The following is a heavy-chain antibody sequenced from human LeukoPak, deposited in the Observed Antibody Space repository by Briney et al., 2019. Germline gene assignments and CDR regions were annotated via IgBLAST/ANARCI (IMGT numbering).Heavy chain of an antibody. V-gene: IGHV3-66*01. CDR1: GFTVSSNY. D-gene: IGHD6-13*01. CDR3: AKSSGYSSSWTADP. J-gene: IGHJ5*02. Sequence: GGSLRLSCAASGFTVSSNYMSWVRQAPGEGLEWVSVIYSGGSTYYADSVKGRFTISRDNSKNTLYLQMNSLRAEDTAVYYCAKSSGYSSSWTADPWGQGTLVTVSS. CDR2: IYSGGST.